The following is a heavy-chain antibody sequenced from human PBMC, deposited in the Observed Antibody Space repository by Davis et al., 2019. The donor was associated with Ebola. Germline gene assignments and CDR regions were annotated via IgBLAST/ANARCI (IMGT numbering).Heavy chain of an antibody. J-gene: IGHJ3*02. CDR2: IYRDGRT. CDR1: GFIVSDKY. V-gene: IGHV3-53*01. Sequence: GESLKISCAASGFIVSDKYMNWVRQAPGKGLEWVSVIYRDGRTYHADSVKGRLSVSRDNSKNTVYLQMPSLRVEDTAIYYLSKDNYSVAIMVGAFDIWGQGTVVTVSS. D-gene: IGHD3-3*01. CDR3: SKDNYSVAIMVGAFDI.